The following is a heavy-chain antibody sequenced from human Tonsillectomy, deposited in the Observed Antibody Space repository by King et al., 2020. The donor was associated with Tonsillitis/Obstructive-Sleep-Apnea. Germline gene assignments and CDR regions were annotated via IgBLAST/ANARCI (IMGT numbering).Heavy chain of an antibody. D-gene: IGHD6-13*01. CDR1: GGSIRSGGYY. CDR3: ARGIAAAGTPVRYYYYYMDV. CDR2: IYYSGST. Sequence: VQLQESGPGLVKPSQTLSLTCTVSGGSIRSGGYYWSWIRQHPGKGLEWIGYIYYSGSTYYNLSLKSRVTISVDTSKNQFSLKLSSVTAADTAVYYCARGIAAAGTPVRYYYYYMDVWGKGTTVTVSS. V-gene: IGHV4-31*03. J-gene: IGHJ6*03.